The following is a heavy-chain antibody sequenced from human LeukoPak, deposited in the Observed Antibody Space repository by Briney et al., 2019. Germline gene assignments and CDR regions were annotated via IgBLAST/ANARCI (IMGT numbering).Heavy chain of an antibody. J-gene: IGHJ1*01. Sequence: GGSLRLSCAASGFTFSSYEMNWVRQAPGKGLEWISFISSGGDTIFYADSVRGRFTVSRDNTKSSLYLQLNSLRAEDSAIYYCARTHRGANTAMVFDNWGQGTLVTVTS. CDR1: GFTFSSYE. V-gene: IGHV3-48*03. CDR2: ISSGGDTI. CDR3: ARTHRGANTAMVFDN. D-gene: IGHD5-18*01.